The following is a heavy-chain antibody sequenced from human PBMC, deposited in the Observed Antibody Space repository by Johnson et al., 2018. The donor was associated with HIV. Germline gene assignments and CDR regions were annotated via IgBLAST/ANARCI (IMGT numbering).Heavy chain of an antibody. CDR1: GFTFSDYY. CDR2: IYSGGST. CDR3: ASDTRQWDAFDF. D-gene: IGHD6-19*01. V-gene: IGHV3-66*01. Sequence: VQLVESGGGLVKPGGSLRLSCAASGFTFSDYYMSWIRQAPGKGLEWVSVIYSGGSTYYADSVKGRFTISRDNSKNPLYLQMNSLRTEDTAVYYCASDTRQWDAFDFWCQGTMVTVSS. J-gene: IGHJ3*01.